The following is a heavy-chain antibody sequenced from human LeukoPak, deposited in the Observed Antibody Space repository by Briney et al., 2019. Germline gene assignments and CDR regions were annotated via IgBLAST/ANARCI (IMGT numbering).Heavy chain of an antibody. V-gene: IGHV3-23*01. CDR2: ISGSGGST. CDR1: GFTLSSYA. Sequence: GGSLRLSCAASGFTLSSYAMSWVRQAPGKGLEWVSAISGSGGSTYYADSVKGRFTISRDNSKNTLYLQMNSLRAEDTAVYYCAKVSVLLWFGELLPDYYYMDVWGKGTTVTVSS. D-gene: IGHD3-10*01. J-gene: IGHJ6*03. CDR3: AKVSVLLWFGELLPDYYYMDV.